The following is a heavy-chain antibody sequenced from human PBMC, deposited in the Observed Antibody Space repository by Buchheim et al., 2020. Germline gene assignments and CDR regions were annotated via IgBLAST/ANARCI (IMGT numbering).Heavy chain of an antibody. Sequence: QVQLQESGPGLVKPSETLSLTCTVSGGSISTYYWTWIRQPPGKGLEWIGSIYYTGSTTFNPSLKSRVTISVDTSKDQFSLKLNSVTAADTAVYYCARVDRGIETTAQNYYYGMDVWGQGTT. V-gene: IGHV4-59*12. CDR3: ARVDRGIETTAQNYYYGMDV. J-gene: IGHJ6*02. CDR2: IYYTGST. D-gene: IGHD5-24*01. CDR1: GGSISTYY.